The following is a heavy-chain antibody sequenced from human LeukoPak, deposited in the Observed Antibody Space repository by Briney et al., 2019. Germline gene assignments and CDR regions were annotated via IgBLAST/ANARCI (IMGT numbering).Heavy chain of an antibody. J-gene: IGHJ6*02. CDR2: ISGSGVTT. V-gene: IGHV3-23*01. CDR1: GFTFSNYA. CDR3: AKGLWGAYYYGMDV. Sequence: GGSLRLSCAPSGFTFSNYAMSWVRQAPGKGLEWVSVISGSGVTTDYADSVMGRSTISRDNSRNALYLQLDSLRAEDTAIYFCAKGLWGAYYYGMDVWGQGTTVTVS. D-gene: IGHD3-16*01.